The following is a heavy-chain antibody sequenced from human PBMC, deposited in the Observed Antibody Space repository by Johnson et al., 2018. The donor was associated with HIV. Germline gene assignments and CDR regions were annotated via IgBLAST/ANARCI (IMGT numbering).Heavy chain of an antibody. V-gene: IGHV3-30*18. CDR3: AKVYYDSSGYGAFDI. CDR2: ISYDGSNK. D-gene: IGHD3-22*01. Sequence: QVQLVESGGGVAQPGRSLRLSCAASGFTFSSYGMNWVRQAPGKGLEWVAVISYDGSNKYYADSVKGRFTISRDNAKNSLYLQMNSLRAEDTALYYCAKVYYDSSGYGAFDIWGQGTMVTVSS. CDR1: GFTFSSYG. J-gene: IGHJ3*02.